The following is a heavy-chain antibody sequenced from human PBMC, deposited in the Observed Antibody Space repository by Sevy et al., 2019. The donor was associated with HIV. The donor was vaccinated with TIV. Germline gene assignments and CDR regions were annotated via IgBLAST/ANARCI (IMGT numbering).Heavy chain of an antibody. Sequence: SETLSLTCSVSGGSISSYFWTWVRQSPGKRLEWIGNIYFTGNTDYSPSHKSRVTLSLDTSKSQFSLTLKSVTAADTAIYFCARDSTTRPRVLDYWGQGTLVTVSS. D-gene: IGHD1-1*01. V-gene: IGHV4-59*01. CDR2: IYFTGNT. J-gene: IGHJ4*02. CDR3: ARDSTTRPRVLDY. CDR1: GGSISSYF.